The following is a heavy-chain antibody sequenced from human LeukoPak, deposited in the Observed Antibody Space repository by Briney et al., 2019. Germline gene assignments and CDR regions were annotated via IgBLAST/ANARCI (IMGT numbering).Heavy chain of an antibody. Sequence: PGGSLRLSCAASGFTFTNYAMSWVRQAPGKGLEWVSAISGSGAGTYYADSVKGRFTISRDNAKNSLYLQMNSLRAEDTAVYYCARGGSYLSAFDIWGQGTMVTVSS. D-gene: IGHD1-26*01. CDR1: GFTFTNYA. CDR2: ISGSGAGT. V-gene: IGHV3-23*01. CDR3: ARGGSYLSAFDI. J-gene: IGHJ3*02.